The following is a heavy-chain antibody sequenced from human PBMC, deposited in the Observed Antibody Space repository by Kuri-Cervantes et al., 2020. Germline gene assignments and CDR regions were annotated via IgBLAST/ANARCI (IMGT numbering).Heavy chain of an antibody. Sequence: SVKVSCKASGGTFSSYAISWVRQAPGQGLEWMGGIIPIFGTANYAQKFQGRVTITADESASTAYMELSSLRSEDTAVYYCARGEKFSGYSSSWYGLWGQGTLVTVSS. CDR3: ARGEKFSGYSSSWYGL. J-gene: IGHJ4*02. CDR2: IIPIFGTA. D-gene: IGHD6-13*01. CDR1: GGTFSSYA. V-gene: IGHV1-69*13.